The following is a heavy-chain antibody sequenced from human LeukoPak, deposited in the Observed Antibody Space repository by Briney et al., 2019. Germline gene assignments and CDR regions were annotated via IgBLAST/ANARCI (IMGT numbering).Heavy chain of an antibody. CDR1: GYTFTSYD. CDR2: MNPNSGNT. D-gene: IGHD1-1*01. J-gene: IGHJ2*01. V-gene: IGHV1-8*03. Sequence: ASVKVSCKASGYTFTSYDINWVRQATGQGLEWMGWMNPNSGNTGYAQKFQGRVTITRNTSISTAYMELRSLRSDDTAVYYCARRGNGDPANWYFDLWGRGTLVTVSS. CDR3: ARRGNGDPANWYFDL.